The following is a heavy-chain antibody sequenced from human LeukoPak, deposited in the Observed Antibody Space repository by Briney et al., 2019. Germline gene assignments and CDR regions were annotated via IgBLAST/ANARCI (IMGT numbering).Heavy chain of an antibody. Sequence: PGRSLRLSCAASGFTFSSYAMHWVRQAPGKGLEWVAVISYDGSNKYYADSVKGRFTISRDNSKNTLYLQMNSLRAEDTAVYYCARDWGSSSWTFYYYYYGMDVWGQGTTVTVSS. D-gene: IGHD6-13*01. J-gene: IGHJ6*02. CDR2: ISYDGSNK. V-gene: IGHV3-30-3*01. CDR1: GFTFSSYA. CDR3: ARDWGSSSWTFYYYYYGMDV.